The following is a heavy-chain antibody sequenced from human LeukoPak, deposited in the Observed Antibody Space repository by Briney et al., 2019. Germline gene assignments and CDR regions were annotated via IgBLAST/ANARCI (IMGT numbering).Heavy chain of an antibody. Sequence: GESLKISCKGSGYSFTSYWIGWVRQMPGKGLEWMGIIYPGDSDTRYSPSFQGQVTISADKSISTAYLQWSSLKASDAAMHYCARRAGHYYDSSGYYFFDYWGQGTLVTVSS. D-gene: IGHD3-22*01. V-gene: IGHV5-51*01. J-gene: IGHJ4*02. CDR3: ARRAGHYYDSSGYYFFDY. CDR2: IYPGDSDT. CDR1: GYSFTSYW.